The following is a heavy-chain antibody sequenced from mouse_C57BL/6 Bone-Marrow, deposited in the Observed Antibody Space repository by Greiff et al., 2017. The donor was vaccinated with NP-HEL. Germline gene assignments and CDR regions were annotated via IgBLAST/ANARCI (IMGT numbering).Heavy chain of an antibody. CDR2: INPYNGGT. J-gene: IGHJ1*03. Sequence: VQLQQSGPVLVKPGASVKMSCKASGYTFTDYYMNWVKQSHGKSLEWIGVINPYNGGTSYNQKFKGKATLTVDKSSSTAYMELNSLTSEDSAVYYCARTTVPDWYFDVWGTGTTVTVSS. D-gene: IGHD1-1*01. CDR1: GYTFTDYY. V-gene: IGHV1-19*01. CDR3: ARTTVPDWYFDV.